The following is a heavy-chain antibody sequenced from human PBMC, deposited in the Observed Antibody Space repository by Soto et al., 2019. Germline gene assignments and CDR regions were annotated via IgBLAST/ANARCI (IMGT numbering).Heavy chain of an antibody. CDR3: TTDPRYRPPYCSSTSCPHYYYYGMDV. J-gene: IGHJ6*02. CDR2: IKSKTDGGTT. Sequence: GGSLRLSCAASGFTFSNAWMSWVRQAPGKGLEWVGRIKSKTDGGTTDYAAPVKGRFTISRDDSKNTLYLQMSSLKTEDTAVYYCTTDPRYRPPYCSSTSCPHYYYYGMDVWGQGTTVTVSS. V-gene: IGHV3-15*01. D-gene: IGHD2-2*01. CDR1: GFTFSNAW.